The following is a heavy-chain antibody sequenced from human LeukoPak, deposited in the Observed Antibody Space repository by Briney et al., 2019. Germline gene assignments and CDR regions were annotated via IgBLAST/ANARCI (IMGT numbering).Heavy chain of an antibody. V-gene: IGHV3-21*01. Sequence: GGSLRLSCAASGFTFSSYSMNWVRQAPGKGLEWVSSISSSSSYIYYADSVKGRFTISRDNAKNSLYLQMNSLRAEDTAVYYCARETSIADSPAPFDYWGQGTLVTVSS. CDR2: ISSSSSYI. J-gene: IGHJ4*02. CDR3: ARETSIADSPAPFDY. CDR1: GFTFSSYS. D-gene: IGHD6-6*01.